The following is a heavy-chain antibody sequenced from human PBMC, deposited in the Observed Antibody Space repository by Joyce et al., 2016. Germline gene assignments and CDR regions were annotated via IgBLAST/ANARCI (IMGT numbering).Heavy chain of an antibody. CDR3: ARGRDYYGSGSQPLDF. CDR1: GFTFSSYW. D-gene: IGHD3-10*01. V-gene: IGHV3-7*01. J-gene: IGHJ4*02. Sequence: EVQLVESGGGLVQPGGSLRLSCAASGFTFSSYWMSWVRQAPGKGLGWVANIKQEGSEKYYVDSVKGRFTISRDNAKNSLYLQMNSLRAEDTAVYYCARGRDYYGSGSQPLDFWGQGTLVTVSS. CDR2: IKQEGSEK.